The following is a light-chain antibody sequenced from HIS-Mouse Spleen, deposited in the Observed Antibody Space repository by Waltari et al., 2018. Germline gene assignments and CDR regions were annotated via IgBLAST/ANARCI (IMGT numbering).Light chain of an antibody. Sequence: QSALTQPASVSGSPGPSIPTSCTGTTSDFGGYNYVSRYQHHPGKTPKLMIYEVSNRHSGVSNRFSGSKSGNTASLTISGLQAEDEADYYCSSYTSSSTFFGTGTKVTVL. J-gene: IGLJ1*01. CDR3: SSYTSSSTF. CDR2: EVS. CDR1: TSDFGGYNY. V-gene: IGLV2-14*01.